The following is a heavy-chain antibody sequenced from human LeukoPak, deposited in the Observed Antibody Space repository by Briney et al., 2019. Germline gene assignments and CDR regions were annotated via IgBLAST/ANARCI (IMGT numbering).Heavy chain of an antibody. V-gene: IGHV4-4*07. CDR1: GGSISSYY. CDR2: IYTSGST. Sequence: SETLSLTCTVSGGSISSYYWSWIRQPAGKGLEWIGRIYTSGSTNYNPSPKSRVTMSVDTSKTKFSLKLSSVTAADTAVYYCARVRRQTYYFDYWGQGTLVTVSS. CDR3: ARVRRQTYYFDY. D-gene: IGHD1-14*01. J-gene: IGHJ4*02.